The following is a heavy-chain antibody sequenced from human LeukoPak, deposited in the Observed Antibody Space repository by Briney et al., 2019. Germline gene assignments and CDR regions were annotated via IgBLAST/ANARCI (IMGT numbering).Heavy chain of an antibody. D-gene: IGHD6-19*01. Sequence: SETLSLTCTVSGGSISSYYWSWIRQSPGKGLEWIGYIYYSGSTNYNPSLKSRVTISVDTSKNQFSLKLSSVTAADTAVYYCASAPRMAGTAVLVYWGQGTLVTVSS. CDR1: GGSISSYY. J-gene: IGHJ4*02. CDR3: ASAPRMAGTAVLVY. CDR2: IYYSGST. V-gene: IGHV4-59*01.